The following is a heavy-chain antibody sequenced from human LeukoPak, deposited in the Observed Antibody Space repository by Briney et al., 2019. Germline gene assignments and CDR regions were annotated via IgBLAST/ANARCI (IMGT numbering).Heavy chain of an antibody. V-gene: IGHV3-7*01. CDR3: ARGSLFSPNWFDP. Sequence: PGGSLRLSCAASGFTFSMSWMTWVRQAPGKGLEWVASINGDTSEIHYVDSVKGRFTVSRDNANNLLYLQLNSLRAEDTAVYYCARGSLFSPNWFDPWGQGTPVTVSS. D-gene: IGHD3-10*02. CDR1: GFTFSMSW. CDR2: INGDTSEI. J-gene: IGHJ5*02.